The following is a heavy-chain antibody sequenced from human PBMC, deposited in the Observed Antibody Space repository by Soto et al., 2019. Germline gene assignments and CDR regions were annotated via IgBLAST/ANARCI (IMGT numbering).Heavy chain of an antibody. J-gene: IGHJ6*02. CDR3: AREGYGSGDYYYYGMDV. CDR2: IWYDGSNK. Sequence: GGSLRLSCAASGFTFSSYGMHWVRQAPGKGLEWVAVIWYDGSNKYYADSVKGRFTISRDNSKNTLYLQMNSLRAEDTAVYYCAREGYGSGDYYYYGMDVWGQGTTVTV. D-gene: IGHD3-10*01. V-gene: IGHV3-33*01. CDR1: GFTFSSYG.